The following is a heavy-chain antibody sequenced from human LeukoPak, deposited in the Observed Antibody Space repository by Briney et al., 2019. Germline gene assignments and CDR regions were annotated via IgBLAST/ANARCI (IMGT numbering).Heavy chain of an antibody. CDR1: GGTFSSYA. V-gene: IGHV1-69*05. Sequence: SSVEVSCKASGGTFSSYAISWVRQAPGQGLEWMGRIIPIFGTANYAQKFQGRVTITTDESTSTAYMELSSLRSEDTAVYYCARDSIDDWFNVVVVPAAIATHAFDIWGQGTMVTVSS. CDR3: ARDSIDDWFNVVVVPAAIATHAFDI. CDR2: IIPIFGTA. D-gene: IGHD2-2*01. J-gene: IGHJ3*02.